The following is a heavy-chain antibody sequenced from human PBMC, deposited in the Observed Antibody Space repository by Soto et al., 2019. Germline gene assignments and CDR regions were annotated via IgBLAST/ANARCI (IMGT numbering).Heavy chain of an antibody. CDR3: TTDPNYYDSSGPQARYYYYGMDV. CDR2: IKSKTDGGTT. D-gene: IGHD3-22*01. Sequence: EVQLVESGGGLVKPGGSLRLSCAASGFTFSNAWMNWVRQAPGKGLEWVGRIKSKTDGGTTDYAAPVKGRFTISRDYSKNTLYLQMNSLKTEDTPVYYCTTDPNYYDSSGPQARYYYYGMDVWGQGTTVTVSS. J-gene: IGHJ6*02. V-gene: IGHV3-15*07. CDR1: GFTFSNAW.